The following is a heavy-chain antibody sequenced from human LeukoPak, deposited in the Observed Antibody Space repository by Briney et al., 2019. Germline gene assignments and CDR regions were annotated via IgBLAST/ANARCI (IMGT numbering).Heavy chain of an antibody. Sequence: GASVKVSCKTSGYTFTDYYMHWVRQAPGQGLEWMGWISAYNGNTNYGQKLQGRVTMTTDTSTSTAYMELRSLRSDDTAVYYCARDLIAAGGDYYYYGMDVWGQGTTVTVSS. CDR2: ISAYNGNT. V-gene: IGHV1-18*04. D-gene: IGHD6-13*01. J-gene: IGHJ6*02. CDR1: GYTFTDYY. CDR3: ARDLIAAGGDYYYYGMDV.